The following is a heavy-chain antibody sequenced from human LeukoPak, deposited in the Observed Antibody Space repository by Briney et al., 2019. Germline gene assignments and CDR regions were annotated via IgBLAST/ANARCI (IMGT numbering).Heavy chain of an antibody. Sequence: GGSLRLSCAASGFTFSSYAMSWVRQAPGKGLEWVSAISGSGGSTYYADSVKGRFIISRDNSKNALYLQMNSLRAEDTAVYYCAKAGDSRPMYYFDYWGQGTLVTVSS. J-gene: IGHJ4*02. D-gene: IGHD3-22*01. V-gene: IGHV3-23*01. CDR2: ISGSGGST. CDR3: AKAGDSRPMYYFDY. CDR1: GFTFSSYA.